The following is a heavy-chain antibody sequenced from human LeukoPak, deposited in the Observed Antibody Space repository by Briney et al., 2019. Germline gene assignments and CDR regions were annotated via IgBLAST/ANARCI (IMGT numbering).Heavy chain of an antibody. CDR1: GFTFSSCG. CDR3: AKGITSSSWYSQFDY. D-gene: IGHD6-13*01. Sequence: VGSLRLSCAASGFTFSSCGFNWVRQAPGKGLEWVSAISGSGGSTYYADSVKGRFTISRDNSKNTLYLQMNSLRAEDTALYYCAKGITSSSWYSQFDYWGQGTLVPVSS. J-gene: IGHJ4*02. CDR2: ISGSGGST. V-gene: IGHV3-23*01.